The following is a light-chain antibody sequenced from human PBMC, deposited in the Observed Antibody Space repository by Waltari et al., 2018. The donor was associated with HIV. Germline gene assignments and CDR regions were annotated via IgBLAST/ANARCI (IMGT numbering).Light chain of an antibody. J-gene: IGLJ3*02. Sequence: QSATTQPASVSGSPGHSITISCTGTSRDGGGYNYVPWYQQHPGKAPKLMIYEVSNRPSGVSNRFSGSKSGTTASLTISGLQAEDEADYYCSSYTSSSTRVFGGGTNLTVL. CDR1: SRDGGGYNY. CDR2: EVS. V-gene: IGLV2-14*01. CDR3: SSYTSSSTRV.